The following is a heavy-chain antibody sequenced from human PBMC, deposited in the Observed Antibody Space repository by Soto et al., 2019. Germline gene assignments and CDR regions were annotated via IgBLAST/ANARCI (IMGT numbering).Heavy chain of an antibody. D-gene: IGHD3-22*01. J-gene: IGHJ5*02. Sequence: SETLSLTCTVSGASIRSSTYQWGWIRQPPGKGLEWLGSIFYSGSTFYNPALKSRVTFSVDTSKNHFSLKLSSVTAADTAVYYCARHKTTMLTVVSAFDPWGQGTRVTVSS. V-gene: IGHV4-39*02. CDR1: GASIRSSTYQ. CDR2: IFYSGST. CDR3: ARHKTTMLTVVSAFDP.